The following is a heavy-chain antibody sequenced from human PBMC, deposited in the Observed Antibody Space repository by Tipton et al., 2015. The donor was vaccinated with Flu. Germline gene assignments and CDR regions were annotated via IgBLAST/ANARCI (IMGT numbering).Heavy chain of an antibody. CDR1: GYFISSGYY. CDR2: IYHSGST. CDR3: AREWTSLPVNWFDP. V-gene: IGHV4-38-2*02. Sequence: TLSLTCTVSGYFISSGYYWGWIRQPPGKGLEWIGSIYHSGSTYYNPSLKSRVTISVDTSKNQFSLKLSSVTAADTAVYYCAREWTSLPVNWFDPWGQGTLVTVSS. J-gene: IGHJ5*02. D-gene: IGHD3/OR15-3a*01.